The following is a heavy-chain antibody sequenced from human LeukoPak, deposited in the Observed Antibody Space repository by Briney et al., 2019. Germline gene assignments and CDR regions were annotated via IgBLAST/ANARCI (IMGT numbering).Heavy chain of an antibody. Sequence: PGGSLRLSWAGSGFTFSSNTLSWVRQAPEKGLEWVSAISTSGGNTYYADSVRGRFTISRDNSKNTLYLQMNTLRAEDTAVYYCATTKQARRYFDYWGQGTLVTVSS. V-gene: IGHV3-23*01. CDR3: ATTKQARRYFDY. D-gene: IGHD1-1*01. CDR2: ISTSGGNT. CDR1: GFTFSSNT. J-gene: IGHJ4*02.